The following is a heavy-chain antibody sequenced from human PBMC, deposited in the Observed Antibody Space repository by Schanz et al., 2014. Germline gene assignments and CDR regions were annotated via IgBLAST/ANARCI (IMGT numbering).Heavy chain of an antibody. V-gene: IGHV1-69*02. CDR1: GGTFSTYT. CDR2: IIPILGIA. CDR3: ASSGAGYSSSWDFDY. J-gene: IGHJ4*02. D-gene: IGHD6-13*01. Sequence: QVQLVQSGAEAKKPGSSVKVSCKASGGTFSTYTISWVRQAPGQGLEWMGRIIPILGIANYAQKFQGRVTSTADKSTFTAYMDVSSLRSEDTAVYYCASSGAGYSSSWDFDYWGQGTLVTVST.